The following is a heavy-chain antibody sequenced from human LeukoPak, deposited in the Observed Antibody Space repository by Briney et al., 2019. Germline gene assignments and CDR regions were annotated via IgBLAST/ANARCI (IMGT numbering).Heavy chain of an antibody. Sequence: GASVNVSCKASGYTFTSYAMNWVRPAPGQGLEWMGWINTNTGNPTYAQGFTGRFVFSLDTSVSTAYLQISSLKAEDTAVYYCARSHSSGWYFSRRPPENTPIQYGMDVWGQGTTVTVSS. J-gene: IGHJ6*02. CDR3: ARSHSSGWYFSRRPPENTPIQYGMDV. D-gene: IGHD6-19*01. V-gene: IGHV7-4-1*02. CDR2: INTNTGNP. CDR1: GYTFTSYA.